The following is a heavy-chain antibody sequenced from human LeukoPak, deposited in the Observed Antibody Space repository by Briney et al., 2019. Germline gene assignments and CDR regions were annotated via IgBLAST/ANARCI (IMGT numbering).Heavy chain of an antibody. Sequence: GGSLRLSCTASGFTFGDYAMSWVRQAPGKGLEWVGFIRSKAYGGTTEYAASVKGRFTISRDDSKSIAYLQMNSLKTEDTAVYYCTGVGGLRFLEWLYDYWGQGTLVTVSS. D-gene: IGHD3-3*01. CDR2: IRSKAYGGTT. V-gene: IGHV3-49*04. CDR3: TGVGGLRFLEWLYDY. CDR1: GFTFGDYA. J-gene: IGHJ4*02.